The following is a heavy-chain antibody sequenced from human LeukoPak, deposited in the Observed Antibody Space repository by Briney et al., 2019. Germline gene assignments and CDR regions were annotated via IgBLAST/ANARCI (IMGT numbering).Heavy chain of an antibody. CDR1: GGSITNSFY. V-gene: IGHV4-59*08. Sequence: PSETLSLTCTVSGGSITNSFYCSWIRQSPGKGLGCIGYVYFNGLTNYSRSLRSRITMSVDTSKKQFSLKLNSVTAADTAVYYCARHESYGDANWFDLWGPGTLVAVSS. CDR3: ARHESYGDANWFDL. D-gene: IGHD4-17*01. CDR2: VYFNGLT. J-gene: IGHJ5*02.